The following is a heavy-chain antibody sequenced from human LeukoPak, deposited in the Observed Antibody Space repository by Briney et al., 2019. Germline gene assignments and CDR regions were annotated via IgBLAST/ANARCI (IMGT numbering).Heavy chain of an antibody. CDR3: ARDTPGVIITPDY. CDR1: GFTLSSYE. J-gene: IGHJ4*02. D-gene: IGHD3-22*01. Sequence: GGSLRLSCAASGFTLSSYEMNWTRKAPGKGLEWVSYIDGHGSIIHYADSVRDRFTISRDNAKNSVSLQMYNLRADDTAVYYCARDTPGVIITPDYWGQGTLVTVSS. CDR2: IDGHGSII. V-gene: IGHV3-48*03.